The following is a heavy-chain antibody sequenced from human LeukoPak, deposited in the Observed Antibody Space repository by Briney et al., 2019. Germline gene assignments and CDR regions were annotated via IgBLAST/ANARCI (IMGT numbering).Heavy chain of an antibody. V-gene: IGHV3-30*02. CDR2: IRYDGSNK. D-gene: IGHD7-27*01. Sequence: GPSLTLARAASGFTFSSNGMRWVRHAPGKGLGWVAFIRYDGSNKYYADSVKGRLTISRDNSKNTLYLQMNSLRDEDTAVYYCARRLGNSYYYYYYMDVWGKGTTVTVSS. CDR1: GFTFSSNG. J-gene: IGHJ6*03. CDR3: ARRLGNSYYYYYYMDV.